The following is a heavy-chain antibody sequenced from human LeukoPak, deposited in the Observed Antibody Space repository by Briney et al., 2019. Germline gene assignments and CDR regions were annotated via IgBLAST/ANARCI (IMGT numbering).Heavy chain of an antibody. Sequence: GASVKVSCKASGYTFTGYYMHWVRQAPGQGLEWMGWINPNSGGTNYAQKFQGRVTMTRDTSISTAYMELSRLRSDDTAVYYCARAFGRRRLSGMDVWGQGTTVTVSS. CDR2: INPNSGGT. CDR1: GYTFTGYY. J-gene: IGHJ6*02. D-gene: IGHD2/OR15-2a*01. CDR3: ARAFGRRRLSGMDV. V-gene: IGHV1-2*02.